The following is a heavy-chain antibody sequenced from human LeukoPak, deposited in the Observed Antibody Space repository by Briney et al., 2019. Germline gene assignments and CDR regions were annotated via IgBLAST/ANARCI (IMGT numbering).Heavy chain of an antibody. J-gene: IGHJ4*02. CDR3: AKPDEDRGYSYGYNY. CDR2: IIPIFGTA. CDR1: GGTFSSYA. D-gene: IGHD5-18*01. V-gene: IGHV1-69*13. Sequence: VALVKVSCKASGGTFSSYAISWVRQAPGQGLEWMGGIIPIFGTANYAQKFQGRVTITADESTSTAYMELSSLRSEDTAVYYCAKPDEDRGYSYGYNYWGQGTLVTVSS.